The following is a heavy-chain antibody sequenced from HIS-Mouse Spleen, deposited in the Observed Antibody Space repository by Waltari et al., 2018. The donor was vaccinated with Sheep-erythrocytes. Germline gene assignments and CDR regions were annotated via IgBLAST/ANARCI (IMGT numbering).Heavy chain of an antibody. CDR1: GGSISSGDYY. CDR2: IYYSGRT. V-gene: IGHV4-30-4*01. CDR3: ARALANWGSSFDY. Sequence: QVQLQESGPGLVKPSQTLSLTCTVSGGSISSGDYYWSWIRQPPGKGLEWIGYIYYSGRTSYNPSLKSRVTISVDTSKNQFSLKLSSVTAADTAVYYCARALANWGSSFDYWGQGTLVTVSS. J-gene: IGHJ4*02. D-gene: IGHD7-27*01.